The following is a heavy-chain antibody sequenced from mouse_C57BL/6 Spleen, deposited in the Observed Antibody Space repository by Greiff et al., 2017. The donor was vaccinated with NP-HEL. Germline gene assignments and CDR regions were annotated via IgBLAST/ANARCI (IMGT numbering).Heavy chain of an antibody. Sequence: EVKLQESGGGLVQPGGSMKLSCVASGFTFSNYWMNWVRQSPEKGLEWVAQIRLKSDNYATHYAESVKGRFTISRDDSKSSVYLQMNNLRAEDTGIFYCTDYYFAWFSYWGQGTLVTVSA. CDR3: TDYYFAWFSY. CDR2: IRLKSDNYAT. V-gene: IGHV6-3*01. D-gene: IGHD2-4*01. J-gene: IGHJ3*01. CDR1: GFTFSNYW.